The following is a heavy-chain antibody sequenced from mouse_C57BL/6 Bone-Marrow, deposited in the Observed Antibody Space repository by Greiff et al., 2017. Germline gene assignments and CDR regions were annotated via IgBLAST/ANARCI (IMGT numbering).Heavy chain of an antibody. Sequence: EVKLMESGGGLVQPGGSLKLSCAASGFTFSDYYMYWVRQTPEKRLEWVAYISNGGGSTYYPDTVKGRFTISRDNAKNTLYLQMSRLKSEDTAMYYCARHRVYGNSWYFDVWGTGTTVTVSS. CDR2: ISNGGGST. CDR3: ARHRVYGNSWYFDV. V-gene: IGHV5-12*01. CDR1: GFTFSDYY. D-gene: IGHD2-1*01. J-gene: IGHJ1*03.